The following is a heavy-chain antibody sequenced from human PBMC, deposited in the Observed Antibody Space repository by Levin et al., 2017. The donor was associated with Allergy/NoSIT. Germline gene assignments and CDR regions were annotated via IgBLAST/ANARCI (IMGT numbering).Heavy chain of an antibody. CDR2: ISGGGDSR. V-gene: IGHV3-23*01. J-gene: IGHJ4*02. CDR3: AKGSYYNVVASSPSDY. D-gene: IGHD3-10*01. CDR1: GFTFSNYA. Sequence: GGSLRLSCAASGFTFSNYAMSWVRQAPGKGLEWVSGISGGGDSRYYADSVKGRFIVSRDNSKNTLNLHMSSLRAEDTALYYCAKGSYYNVVASSPSDYWGQGTLVGVSS.